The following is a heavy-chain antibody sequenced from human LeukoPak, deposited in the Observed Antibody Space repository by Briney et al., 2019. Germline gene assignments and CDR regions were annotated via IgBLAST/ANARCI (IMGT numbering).Heavy chain of an antibody. CDR3: ARDYYDSSGYYYYYMDV. J-gene: IGHJ6*03. V-gene: IGHV3-74*01. Sequence: PGGPLRLSCAASGFTFSSYWMHWVRQAPGKGLVWVSRINSDGSSASYADSVKGRFTISRDNAKNTLYLQMNSLRAEDTAVYYCARDYYDSSGYYYYYMDVWGKGTTVTVSS. D-gene: IGHD3-22*01. CDR1: GFTFSSYW. CDR2: INSDGSSA.